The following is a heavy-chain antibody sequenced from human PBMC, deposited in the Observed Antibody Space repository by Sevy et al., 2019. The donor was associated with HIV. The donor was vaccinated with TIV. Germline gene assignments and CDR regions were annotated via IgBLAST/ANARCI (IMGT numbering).Heavy chain of an antibody. D-gene: IGHD6-13*01. CDR1: GFTFSSYG. CDR2: ISYDGSNK. CDR3: AKGVAAAGSLDYYYGMDV. J-gene: IGHJ6*02. V-gene: IGHV3-30*18. Sequence: GGSLRLSCAASGFTFSSYGMHWVRQAPGKGLEWVAVISYDGSNKYYAYSGKGRFTISRVNSKNTLYLQMNSLSVGDTAVYYCAKGVAAAGSLDYYYGMDVWGQGTTVTVSS.